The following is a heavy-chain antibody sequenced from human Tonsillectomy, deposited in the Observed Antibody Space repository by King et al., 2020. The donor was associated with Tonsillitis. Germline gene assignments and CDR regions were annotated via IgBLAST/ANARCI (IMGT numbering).Heavy chain of an antibody. J-gene: IGHJ3*01. D-gene: IGHD3-16*01. Sequence: VQLVESGGGLARRGGSLRLSCATSGFIFNNHWMTWVRQAPGKGLEWVANIKQDGSERDYVDSVKGRFVISRVNSKKFVFLQMNSLRDEDTALYYCARDFTGWGGAYDVWGRGTMVTVSS. CDR1: GFIFNNHW. CDR2: IKQDGSER. CDR3: ARDFTGWGGAYDV. V-gene: IGHV3-7*03.